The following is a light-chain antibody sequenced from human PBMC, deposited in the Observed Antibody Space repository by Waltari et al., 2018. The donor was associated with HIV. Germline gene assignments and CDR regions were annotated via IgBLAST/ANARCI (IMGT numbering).Light chain of an antibody. CDR1: TNDVGNYNL. Sequence: SALTQPASVSGSPGQSINISCIGITNDVGNYNLFSWYQQHPGKAPKLIIYEITKRPSGVSNRFSGSKSGNTASLTISGLQADDEADYYCCSYANAGRTFGGGTKLTVL. V-gene: IGLV2-23*02. J-gene: IGLJ2*01. CDR3: CSYANAGRT. CDR2: EIT.